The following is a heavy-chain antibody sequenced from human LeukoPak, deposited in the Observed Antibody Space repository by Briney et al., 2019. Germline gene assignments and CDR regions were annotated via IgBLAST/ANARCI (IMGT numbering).Heavy chain of an antibody. CDR2: IYYSGST. J-gene: IGHJ4*02. Sequence: KASQTLSLTCTVSGGSISSGDYYWSWIRQPPGKGLEWIGYIYYSGSTYYNPSLKSRVTISVDTSKNQFSLKLSSVTAADTAVYYCAREVIAVAAYSLFDYWGQGTLVTVSS. V-gene: IGHV4-30-4*08. CDR1: GGSISSGDYY. CDR3: AREVIAVAAYSLFDY. D-gene: IGHD6-19*01.